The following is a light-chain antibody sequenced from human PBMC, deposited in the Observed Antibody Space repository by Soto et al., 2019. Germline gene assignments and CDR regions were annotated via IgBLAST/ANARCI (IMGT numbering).Light chain of an antibody. J-gene: IGKJ1*01. CDR2: GAS. Sequence: ENVLTQSPATVSLSPGERATLSCRASQSISDTLAWYQQKPGQAPRLLIYGASTRATGFPARFSGSGSGTDFTLTISILQSEDFAVYYCQQYNNLPWTFGQGTKVDI. CDR3: QQYNNLPWT. V-gene: IGKV3-15*01. CDR1: QSISDT.